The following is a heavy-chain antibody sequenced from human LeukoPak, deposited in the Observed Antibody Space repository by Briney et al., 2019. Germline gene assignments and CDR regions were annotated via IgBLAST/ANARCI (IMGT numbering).Heavy chain of an antibody. CDR2: SYHSGST. J-gene: IGHJ4*02. Sequence: KPSGTLSLTCTVSGYSINTGYYWGWSRQPPRKGLGWIGISYHSGSTYYTTSLESRVTISVDTSKNQFSLRMTSVTAADTAVYYCARASSWYYFDHWGQGTLVTASS. V-gene: IGHV4-38-2*02. CDR3: ARASSWYYFDH. CDR1: GYSINTGYY. D-gene: IGHD6-13*01.